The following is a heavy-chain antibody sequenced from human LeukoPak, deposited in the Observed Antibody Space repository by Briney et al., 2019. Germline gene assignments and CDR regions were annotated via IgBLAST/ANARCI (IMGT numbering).Heavy chain of an antibody. Sequence: GGSLRLSCAASGFTFGSYGMSWVLQAPGKGLEWVSFITPNADRTSYADSVEGRFTISRDNPRNTLYMQMNSLRHEDTALYYCAILHGYYDGSGYWVQWGQGTLVTVSS. J-gene: IGHJ1*01. V-gene: IGHV3-23*01. CDR2: ITPNADRT. CDR1: GFTFGSYG. CDR3: AILHGYYDGSGYWVQ. D-gene: IGHD3-22*01.